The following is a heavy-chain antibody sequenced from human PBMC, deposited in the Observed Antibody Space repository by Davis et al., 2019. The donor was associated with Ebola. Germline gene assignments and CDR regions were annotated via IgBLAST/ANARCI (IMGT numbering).Heavy chain of an antibody. CDR1: GGSVSSGSYY. CDR2: IYYSGST. V-gene: IGHV4-61*01. CDR3: ARGFPRGYTFMRFDY. J-gene: IGHJ4*02. Sequence: MPGGSLRLSCTVFGGSVSSGSYYWSWIRQPPGKGLEWIGYIYYSGSTNYNPSLKSRVTISVDTSKNQFSLKLSSVTAADTAVYYCARGFPRGYTFMRFDYWGQGTLVTVSS. D-gene: IGHD5-18*01.